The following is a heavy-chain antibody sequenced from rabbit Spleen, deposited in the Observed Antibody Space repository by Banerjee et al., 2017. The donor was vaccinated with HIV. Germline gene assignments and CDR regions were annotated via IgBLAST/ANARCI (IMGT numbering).Heavy chain of an antibody. CDR3: ARDNSSSFSSYGMDL. CDR1: GFSFSNKAV. Sequence: QEQLVESGGGLVRPEGSLKLSCTASGFSFSNKAVMCWVRQAPGKGLQWIACINAVTGKAVYATWAKGRFTFSKTSSTTVTLQMTSLTAADTATYFCARDNSSSFSSYGMDLWGQGTLVTVS. CDR2: INAVTGKA. J-gene: IGHJ6*01. V-gene: IGHV1S45*01. D-gene: IGHD1-1*01.